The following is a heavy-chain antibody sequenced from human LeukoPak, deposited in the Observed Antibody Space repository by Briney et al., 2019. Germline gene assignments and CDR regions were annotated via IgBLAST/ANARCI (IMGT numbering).Heavy chain of an antibody. Sequence: SETLSLTCAVSGNSLSRSYYWGWIRQPPGKGLEWVGNIYHSGSTYYNPSLKSRVAISVDTSRNQFSLRLDSVTTADTAVYYCARDWDGFDIWGQGTAVTVSS. CDR3: ARDWDGFDI. CDR2: IYHSGST. V-gene: IGHV4-38-2*02. J-gene: IGHJ3*02. CDR1: GNSLSRSYY.